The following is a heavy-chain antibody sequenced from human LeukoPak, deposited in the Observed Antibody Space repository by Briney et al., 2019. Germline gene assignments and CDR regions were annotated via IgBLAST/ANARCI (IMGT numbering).Heavy chain of an antibody. J-gene: IGHJ6*02. Sequence: SEALSLTCTVSGGSISSGGYYWSWIRQHPGKGLEWIGYIYYSGSTYYNPSLKSRVTISVDTSKNQFSLKLSSVTAADTAVYYCATGGEQQLSGSVYYGMDVWGQGTTVTVSS. CDR2: IYYSGST. V-gene: IGHV4-31*03. D-gene: IGHD6-13*01. CDR3: ATGGEQQLSGSVYYGMDV. CDR1: GGSISSGGYY.